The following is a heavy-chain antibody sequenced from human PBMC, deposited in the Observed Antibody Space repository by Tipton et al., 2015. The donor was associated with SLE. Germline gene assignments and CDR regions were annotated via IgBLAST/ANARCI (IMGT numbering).Heavy chain of an antibody. CDR3: AKAPAYLGSGTSYYVDY. Sequence: GSLRLSCAASGFTFSDYGMHWVRQAPGKGLEWVAFIRYDGSNKYYADSVKGRFTISRDNSKNTLYLQMNSLTSGDSAVYYCAKAPAYLGSGTSYYVDYWGQGTLVTVSS. J-gene: IGHJ4*02. CDR2: IRYDGSNK. V-gene: IGHV3-30*02. D-gene: IGHD3-10*01. CDR1: GFTFSDYG.